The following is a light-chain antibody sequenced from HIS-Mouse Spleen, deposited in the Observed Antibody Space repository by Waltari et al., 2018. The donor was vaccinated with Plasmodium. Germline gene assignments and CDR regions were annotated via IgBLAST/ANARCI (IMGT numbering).Light chain of an antibody. Sequence: DIVMTQSTDSLAVSLVERATIHCKSRKSVLYSSNNKNYLAWYQQKPGQPPKLLIYWASTRESGVPDRFSGSGSGTDFTLTISSLQAEDVAVYYCQQYYSTPYTFGQGTKLEIK. J-gene: IGKJ2*01. CDR1: KSVLYSSNNKNY. CDR3: QQYYSTPYT. CDR2: WAS. V-gene: IGKV4-1*01.